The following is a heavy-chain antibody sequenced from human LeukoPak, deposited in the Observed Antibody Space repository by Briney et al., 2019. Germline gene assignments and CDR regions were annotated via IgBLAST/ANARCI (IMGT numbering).Heavy chain of an antibody. D-gene: IGHD3-9*01. J-gene: IGHJ4*02. CDR1: GGSISSSNW. CDR2: IYHSGST. Sequence: SSETLSLTCAVSGGSISSSNWWSWVRQPPGKGLEWIGEIYHSGSTNYNPSLKGRVTISVDKSKNQFSLKLSSVTAADTAVYYCARGGKYYDILTGYYIGPNFDYWGQGTLVTVSS. V-gene: IGHV4-4*02. CDR3: ARGGKYYDILTGYYIGPNFDY.